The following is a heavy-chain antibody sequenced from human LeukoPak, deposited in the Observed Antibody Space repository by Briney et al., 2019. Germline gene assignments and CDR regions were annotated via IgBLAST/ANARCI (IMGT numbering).Heavy chain of an antibody. D-gene: IGHD3-22*01. CDR2: IYSGGST. J-gene: IGHJ3*02. CDR3: ARDGFSSGYPYDAFDI. Sequence: GGSLRLSCAASGFTVSSNYMSWVRQAPGKGLEWVSVIYSGGSTYYADSVKGRFTISRDNCKNTLYLQMNSLRAEDTAVYYCARDGFSSGYPYDAFDIWGQGTMVTVSS. CDR1: GFTVSSNY. V-gene: IGHV3-53*01.